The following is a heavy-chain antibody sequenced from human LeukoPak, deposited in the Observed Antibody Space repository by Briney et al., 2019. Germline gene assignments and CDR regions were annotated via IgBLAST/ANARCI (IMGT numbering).Heavy chain of an antibody. V-gene: IGHV3-23*01. Sequence: GGSLRLSCAASGVTFNRFAMSWVRQAPGEGLEWVSAISGSGSSTYYADSVKGRFTISRDNSKNTLYLQMNGLRAEDTAVYYCAKVNVFDSSNYYYFEYWGQGTLVTVSS. CDR3: AKVNVFDSSNYYYFEY. CDR1: GVTFNRFA. CDR2: ISGSGSST. J-gene: IGHJ4*02. D-gene: IGHD3-22*01.